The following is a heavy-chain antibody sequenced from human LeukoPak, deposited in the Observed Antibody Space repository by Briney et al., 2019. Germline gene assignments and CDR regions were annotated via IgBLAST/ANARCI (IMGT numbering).Heavy chain of an antibody. D-gene: IGHD4-17*01. Sequence: SETLSLTCTVSGGSISSYYWSWIRQPAGKGLEWIGRIYTSGSTNYNPSLKSRVTMSADTSKKQFSLKLRSVTAADTAVYYCAREGIYGDYRHWGQGTLVTVSS. CDR1: GGSISSYY. CDR3: AREGIYGDYRH. V-gene: IGHV4-4*07. CDR2: IYTSGST. J-gene: IGHJ4*02.